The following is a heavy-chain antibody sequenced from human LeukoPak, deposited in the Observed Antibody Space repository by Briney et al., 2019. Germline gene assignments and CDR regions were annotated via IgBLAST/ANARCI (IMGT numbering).Heavy chain of an antibody. CDR2: IKQDGSEK. J-gene: IGHJ6*03. Sequence: GGSLRLSCAASGFTFSSYWMSWVRQAPGKGLEWVANIKQDGSEKYYVDSVKGRFTISRDNAKNSLYLQMNSLRAEDTAVYYCARVGSYKGYCSSTSCYYYYYYYMDVWGKGTTVTVSS. CDR3: ARVGSYKGYCSSTSCYYYYYYYMDV. CDR1: GFTFSSYW. V-gene: IGHV3-7*01. D-gene: IGHD2-2*01.